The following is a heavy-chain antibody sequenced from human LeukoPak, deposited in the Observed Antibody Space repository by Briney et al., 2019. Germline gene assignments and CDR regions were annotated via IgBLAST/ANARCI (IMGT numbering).Heavy chain of an antibody. CDR3: ARSQEVSDHNWFDP. V-gene: IGHV3-11*01. Sequence: PGGSLRLSCAASGFTFSDYYMSWIRQAPGKGLEWVSYISSSGSTIYYADSVKGRFTISRDNAKNSLYLQMNSLRAEDTAVYYCARSQEVSDHNWFDPWGQGTLVTVSS. D-gene: IGHD1-14*01. CDR2: ISSSGSTI. CDR1: GFTFSDYY. J-gene: IGHJ5*02.